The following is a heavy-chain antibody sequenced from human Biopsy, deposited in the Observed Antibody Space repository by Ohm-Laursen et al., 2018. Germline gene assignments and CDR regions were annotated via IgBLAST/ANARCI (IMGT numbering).Heavy chain of an antibody. CDR1: GYSISSDYR. CDR2: IFKDGNT. Sequence: SDTLSLTCAVSGYSISSDYRWGWIRQAPGKTLEWLGNIFKDGNTHYNPSLRSRLIISIGTSKNQFSLMMTSVSGADTAVYFCARVGSGWAPFDKWGPGTLVTVSS. CDR3: ARVGSGWAPFDK. D-gene: IGHD6-19*01. J-gene: IGHJ4*02. V-gene: IGHV4-38-2*01.